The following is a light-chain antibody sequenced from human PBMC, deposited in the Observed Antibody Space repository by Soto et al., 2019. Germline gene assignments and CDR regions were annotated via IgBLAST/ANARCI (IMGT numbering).Light chain of an antibody. J-gene: IGLJ1*01. V-gene: IGLV3-25*03. CDR3: SLYTSSSTFV. Sequence: SYELTQPPSVSVSPGQTARITCSGDALPKQYAYWYQQKPGQAPVLVIYKDSERPSGIPERFSGSKSGNTASLTISGLQAEDEADYYCSLYTSSSTFVFGTGTKLTVL. CDR2: KDS. CDR1: ALPKQY.